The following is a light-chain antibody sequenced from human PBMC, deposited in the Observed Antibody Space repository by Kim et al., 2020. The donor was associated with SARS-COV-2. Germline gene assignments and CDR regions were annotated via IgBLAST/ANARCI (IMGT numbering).Light chain of an antibody. Sequence: GQSVTISCTEASSDIGSYNFVSWYQQLPGKAPKLMIYEVTKRPSGVPDRFSGSKSGNTASLTVSGLQADDEADYYCSSYAGSNNFVFGTGTKVTVL. CDR3: SSYAGSNNFV. CDR2: EVT. V-gene: IGLV2-8*01. CDR1: SSDIGSYNF. J-gene: IGLJ1*01.